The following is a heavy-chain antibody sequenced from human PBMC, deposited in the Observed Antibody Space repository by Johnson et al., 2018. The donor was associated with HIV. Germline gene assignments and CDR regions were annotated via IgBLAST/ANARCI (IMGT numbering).Heavy chain of an antibody. CDR3: ARDLAYNSRWTGAFDI. V-gene: IGHV3-30*02. D-gene: IGHD6-13*01. CDR2: IRYDGTNK. Sequence: QVQLVESGGGVVQPGGSLRLSCAASGFTFNSYGMHWVRQAPGKGLEWVAFIRYDGTNKYYVDSVKGRFTISRDNSKNTVYLEMNSLRPEDTAVYYCARDLAYNSRWTGAFDIWGQGTMVTVSS. CDR1: GFTFNSYG. J-gene: IGHJ3*02.